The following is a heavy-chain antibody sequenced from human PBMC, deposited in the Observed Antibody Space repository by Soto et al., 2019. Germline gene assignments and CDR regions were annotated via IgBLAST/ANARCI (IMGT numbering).Heavy chain of an antibody. J-gene: IGHJ6*02. CDR3: TTDCSGGSCYPGAYYYYYGMDV. D-gene: IGHD2-15*01. Sequence: EVQLVESGGGLVKPGGSLRLSCTASGFSFSYAWMSWVRQAPGKGLEWVGRVKSKTDGGTADYAAPGKGRFTISRDDAKTTVYLQMNSLKTEDTAVYYCTTDCSGGSCYPGAYYYYYGMDVWGQGTTVTVSS. CDR1: GFSFSYAW. CDR2: VKSKTDGGTA. V-gene: IGHV3-15*01.